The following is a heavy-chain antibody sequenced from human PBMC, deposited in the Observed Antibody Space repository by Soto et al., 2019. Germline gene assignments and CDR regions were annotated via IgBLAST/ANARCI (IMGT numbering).Heavy chain of an antibody. Sequence: GGSLRLSCAASGFTFSSYAMHWVRQAPGKGLEWVAVISYDGSNKYYADSVKGRFTISRDNSKNTLYLQMNSLRAEDTAVYYCARGPWSGRLGELSSPPYYYYGMDVWGQGTTVTVSS. CDR1: GFTFSSYA. D-gene: IGHD3-16*02. CDR2: ISYDGSNK. CDR3: ARGPWSGRLGELSSPPYYYYGMDV. J-gene: IGHJ6*02. V-gene: IGHV3-30-3*01.